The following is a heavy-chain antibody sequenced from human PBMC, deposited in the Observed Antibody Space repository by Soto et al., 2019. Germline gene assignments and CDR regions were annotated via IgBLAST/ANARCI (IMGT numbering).Heavy chain of an antibody. Sequence: PSETLSLTCAVSGGSFSGYYWTWIRQIPGKGLEWIGEINQSGNTKYNPSLMSRVTMSVDTSRNQFSLKLRSVTAADTAVYYCARPSYAPNCDFHYGMQVWGQGTSVTVSS. CDR2: INQSGNT. J-gene: IGHJ6*02. D-gene: IGHD3-9*01. CDR3: ARPSYAPNCDFHYGMQV. V-gene: IGHV4-34*01. CDR1: GGSFSGYY.